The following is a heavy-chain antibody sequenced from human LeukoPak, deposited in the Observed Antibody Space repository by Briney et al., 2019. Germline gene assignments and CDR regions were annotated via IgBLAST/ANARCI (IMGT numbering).Heavy chain of an antibody. Sequence: SETLSLTCTVSGGSISSYHWSWIRQSPGKGLEWMGYIQYSGSTNRNPSLKSRVTISVDTSKNQFPLKLSSVTAADTAVYYCASLIYDSSGYYFDKWGQGTLVTVSS. V-gene: IGHV4-59*08. D-gene: IGHD3-22*01. CDR2: IQYSGST. J-gene: IGHJ4*02. CDR1: GGSISSYH. CDR3: ASLIYDSSGYYFDK.